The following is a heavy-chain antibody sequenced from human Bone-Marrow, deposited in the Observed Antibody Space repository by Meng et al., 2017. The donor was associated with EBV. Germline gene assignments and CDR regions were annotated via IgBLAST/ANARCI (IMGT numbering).Heavy chain of an antibody. CDR1: GFSLSTRGVG. V-gene: IGHV2-5*02. Sequence: TFHDSGRTLVKPTHTLTLTFTFLGFSLSTRGVGVGWIRQPPGKALEWLALIYWDDDKRYSPSLKSRLTITKDTSKNQVVLTMTNMDPVDAATYYCAHIIAARPFDYWGQGTLVTVSS. CDR3: AHIIAARPFDY. J-gene: IGHJ4*02. CDR2: IYWDDDK. D-gene: IGHD6-6*01.